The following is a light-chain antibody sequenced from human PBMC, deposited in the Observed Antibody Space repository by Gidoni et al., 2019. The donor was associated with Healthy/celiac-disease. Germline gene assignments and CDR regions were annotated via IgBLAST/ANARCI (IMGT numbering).Light chain of an antibody. CDR3: QQSYSTRYT. CDR1: QSISSY. J-gene: IGKJ2*01. Sequence: DIQMPQSPSSLAAPVGDRVTITCRASQSISSYLNWYQQKPGKAPKLLIYAASSLQSGVPSRFSGSGSGTDFTLTISSLQPEDFATYYCQQSYSTRYTFGQGTKLEIK. CDR2: AAS. V-gene: IGKV1-39*01.